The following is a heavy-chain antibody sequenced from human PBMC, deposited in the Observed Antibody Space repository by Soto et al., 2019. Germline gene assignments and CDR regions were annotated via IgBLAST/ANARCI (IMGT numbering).Heavy chain of an antibody. CDR2: MYFDGSSD. J-gene: IGHJ6*02. D-gene: IGHD5-12*01. V-gene: IGHV3-33*01. CDR1: GFTFSNYG. Sequence: QVQLVESGGAVVQPGRSLRLSCVVSGFTFSNYGMHWVRQAPGKGLEWVASMYFDGSSDFYTNSVTGRFTISRDNSQNTLYLQMNSLRAEDTAVYYCAREIGDVISTIQTYAMDVWGRGTTVTVSS. CDR3: AREIGDVISTIQTYAMDV.